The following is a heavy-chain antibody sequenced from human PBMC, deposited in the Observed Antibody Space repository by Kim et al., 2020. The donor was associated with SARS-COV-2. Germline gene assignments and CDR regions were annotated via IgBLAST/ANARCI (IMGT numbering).Heavy chain of an antibody. CDR3: ARDPAGSSWYSRPYF. Sequence: GGSLRLSCTASGFTFSNYAMHWVRQAPGKGLEWVTVISNDGSNKYSADSVKGRFTISRDNSKNTLYLQMNSLTPEDTALYYCARDPAGSSWYSRPYFWGQGTMLTVSS. CDR2: ISNDGSNK. CDR1: GFTFSNYA. J-gene: IGHJ3*01. D-gene: IGHD6-13*01. V-gene: IGHV3-30-3*01.